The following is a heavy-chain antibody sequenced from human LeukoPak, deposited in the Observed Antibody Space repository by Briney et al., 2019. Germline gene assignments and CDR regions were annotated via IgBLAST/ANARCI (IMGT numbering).Heavy chain of an antibody. J-gene: IGHJ4*02. CDR3: ARYYYESRGQLDY. D-gene: IGHD3-22*01. CDR2: IKQDGSEK. Sequence: PGGSLRLSCAASGFTFSSHWMSWVRQAPGKGPEWVAYIKQDGSEKYYVDSVKGRFTISRDNAQKSLYLQMNSLRGEDTAVYYCARYYYESRGQLDYWGQGTLVTVSS. V-gene: IGHV3-7*03. CDR1: GFTFSSHW.